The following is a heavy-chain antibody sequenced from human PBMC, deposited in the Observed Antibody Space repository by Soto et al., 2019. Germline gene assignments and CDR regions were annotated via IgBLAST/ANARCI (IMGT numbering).Heavy chain of an antibody. Sequence: PSETLSLTCAVSGGSISSSNWWSWVRQPPGKGLEWIGEIYHSGSTNYNPSLKSRVTISVDKSKNQFSLKLSSVTAADTAVYYCARSNDFWSGLYYFGCWGQGTLVTVSS. CDR2: IYHSGST. V-gene: IGHV4-4*02. CDR3: ARSNDFWSGLYYFGC. J-gene: IGHJ4*02. CDR1: GGSISSSNW. D-gene: IGHD3-3*01.